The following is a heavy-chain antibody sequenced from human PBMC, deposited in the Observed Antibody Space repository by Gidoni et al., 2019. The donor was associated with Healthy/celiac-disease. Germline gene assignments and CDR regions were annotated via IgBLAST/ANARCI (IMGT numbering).Heavy chain of an antibody. CDR1: GFTFSNAW. D-gene: IGHD6-13*01. J-gene: IGHJ4*02. V-gene: IGHV3-15*01. CDR2: IKSKTDGGTT. CDR3: TTTMAAAGEFDY. Sequence: EVQLVESGGGLVKPGGSLRLSCAASGFTFSNAWMSWVRQAPGKGLEWVGRIKSKTDGGTTDYAAPVKGRFTISRDDSKNTLYLQMNSLKTEDTAVYYCTTTMAAAGEFDYWGQGTLVTVSS.